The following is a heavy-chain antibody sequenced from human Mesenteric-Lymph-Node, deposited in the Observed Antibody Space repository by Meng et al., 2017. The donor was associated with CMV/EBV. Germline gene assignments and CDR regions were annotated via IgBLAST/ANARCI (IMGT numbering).Heavy chain of an antibody. Sequence: LSLAWAVYGGSFSGYYWSWIRQPPGKGLEWIGEINHSRSTNYNPSLKSRVTISVDTSKNQFSLKLSSVTAADTAVYYCARGRWYFDYWGQGTLVTVSS. CDR2: INHSRST. CDR3: ARGRWYFDY. V-gene: IGHV4-34*01. D-gene: IGHD4-23*01. J-gene: IGHJ4*02. CDR1: GGSFSGYY.